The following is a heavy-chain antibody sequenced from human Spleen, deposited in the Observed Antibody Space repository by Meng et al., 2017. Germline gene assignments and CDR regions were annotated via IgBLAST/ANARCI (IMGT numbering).Heavy chain of an antibody. J-gene: IGHJ3*02. Sequence: GVSLKISCAASGFTFSSYWMSWVRQAPGKGLEWVANIKQDGSEKYYVDSVKGRFTISRDNAKNSLYLQMNSLRAEDTAVYYCARAIAVAGTDAFDIWGQGTMVTVSS. CDR2: IKQDGSEK. D-gene: IGHD6-19*01. CDR1: GFTFSSYW. V-gene: IGHV3-7*04. CDR3: ARAIAVAGTDAFDI.